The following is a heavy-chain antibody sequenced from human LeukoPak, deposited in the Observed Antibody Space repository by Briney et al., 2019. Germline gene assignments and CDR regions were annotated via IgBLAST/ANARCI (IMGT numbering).Heavy chain of an antibody. Sequence: GGSLRLSCTASAFTFGDYAMSWVRQAPGKGLEWVGFIRSKAYGGTTEYAASVKGRFTISRDDSKSIAYLQMNSLKTEDTAVYYCTRALPYCSGGSCPAGVWGQGTLVTVSS. J-gene: IGHJ4*02. CDR2: IRSKAYGGTT. V-gene: IGHV3-49*04. CDR3: TRALPYCSGGSCPAGV. D-gene: IGHD2-15*01. CDR1: AFTFGDYA.